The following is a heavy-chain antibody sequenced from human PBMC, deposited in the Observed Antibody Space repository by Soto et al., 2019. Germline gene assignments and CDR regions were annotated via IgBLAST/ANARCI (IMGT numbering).Heavy chain of an antibody. D-gene: IGHD1-1*01. CDR1: GGTFSSDT. J-gene: IGHJ4*02. CDR2: IIPILETA. V-gene: IGHV1-69*18. Sequence: QAQLAQSGAEVKKPGSSVKVSCKASGGTFSSDTFNWVRQAPGQGLEWMGRIIPILETADYAHKFQGRITITADESTDTAYMELGSLRSEDRAVYYCAGDTDESGPGNHFYYWGQGTLITVSS. CDR3: AGDTDESGPGNHFYY.